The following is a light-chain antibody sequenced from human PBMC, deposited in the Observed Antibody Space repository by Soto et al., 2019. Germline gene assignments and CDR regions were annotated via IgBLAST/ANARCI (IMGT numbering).Light chain of an antibody. CDR2: AAS. CDR1: QSVSSGY. V-gene: IGKV3-20*01. Sequence: DIVLTQSPGTLYLSPGERATLSCRASQSVSSGYLAWYQQRPGQAPRLLIYAASTRVTGIADRFSGSGSGTDFTLTISRLEAEDFAVYHCQQYGDSITFGGGTKVDI. CDR3: QQYGDSIT. J-gene: IGKJ4*01.